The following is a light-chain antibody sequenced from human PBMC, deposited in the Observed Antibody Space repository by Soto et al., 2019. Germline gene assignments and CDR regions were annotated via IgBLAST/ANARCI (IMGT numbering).Light chain of an antibody. CDR2: AAS. V-gene: IGKV1-39*01. CDR1: QSIATY. J-gene: IGKJ1*01. CDR3: QQSYSSPWT. Sequence: DIHLTPRPPPLFQPLEDTVALTGRASQSIATYLNWYQQKSGRAPKLLIYAASNLQSGVPSRFSGSGSGTDFTLTIRSLQPEDFATYFCQQSYSSPWTFGPGTKVDIK.